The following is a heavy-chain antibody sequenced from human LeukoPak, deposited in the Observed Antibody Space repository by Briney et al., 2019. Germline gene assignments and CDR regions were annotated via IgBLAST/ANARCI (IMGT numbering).Heavy chain of an antibody. Sequence: PGGSLRLSCTASGFTFSTYSMNWVRQAPGRGLEWVSYISGSSSSSDGGAKQYADSVKGRFTISRDNDKNSLYLQMNSLRDEDTAVYYCASSPYFDWLLYNPDYYYGMDVWGQGTTVTVSS. D-gene: IGHD3-9*01. J-gene: IGHJ6*02. CDR3: ASSPYFDWLLYNPDYYYGMDV. V-gene: IGHV3-48*02. CDR2: ISGSSSSSDGGAK. CDR1: GFTFSTYS.